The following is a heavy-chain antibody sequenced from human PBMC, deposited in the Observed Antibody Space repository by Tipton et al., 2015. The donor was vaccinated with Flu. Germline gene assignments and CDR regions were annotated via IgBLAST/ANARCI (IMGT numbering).Heavy chain of an antibody. CDR3: ARVRVRPDPYYYGMDV. CDR1: GYTFTGDY. V-gene: IGHV1-2*02. D-gene: IGHD4/OR15-4a*01. J-gene: IGHJ6*02. CDR2: INPNSGGT. Sequence: QLVQSGAEVKKPGASVKVSCKASGYTFTGDYMHWVRQAPGQGLEWMGGINPNSGGTNYAKKFQGRVTKTRDTSISTAYMELSRLRSDDTAVYYCARVRVRPDPYYYGMDVWCQGTSVTFSS.